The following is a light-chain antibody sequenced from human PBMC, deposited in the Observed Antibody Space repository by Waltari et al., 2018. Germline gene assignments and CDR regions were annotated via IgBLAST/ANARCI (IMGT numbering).Light chain of an antibody. J-gene: IGKJ1*01. Sequence: DIQMTQSPSTLSASVGDRVTITCRSSQSISSWLAWYQQKPGKAPKLLIYKASSLESGVPSRLSSSGSGTECALTISSLQPDDCATYYCQQNNSYPWTFGQGTKVEIK. CDR2: KAS. V-gene: IGKV1-5*03. CDR3: QQNNSYPWT. CDR1: QSISSW.